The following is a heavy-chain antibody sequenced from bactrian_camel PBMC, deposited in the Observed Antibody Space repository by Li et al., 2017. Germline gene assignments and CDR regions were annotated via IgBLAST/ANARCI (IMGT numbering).Heavy chain of an antibody. D-gene: IGHD4*01. CDR3: AADLGGMDPCKYDDYVWRAREYKS. J-gene: IGHJ4*01. CDR1: GMEYRSRC. V-gene: IGHV3-3*01. CDR2: IGTRGAPI. Sequence: LVESGGGSVQAGGSLRLSCVTSGMEYRSRCMGWFRQTPGNGREAVANIGTRGAPILYADSVKGRFAASFDNAENTLSLQMNNLEPDDTAMYYCAADLGGMDPCKYDDYVWRAREYKSRGQGTQVTVS.